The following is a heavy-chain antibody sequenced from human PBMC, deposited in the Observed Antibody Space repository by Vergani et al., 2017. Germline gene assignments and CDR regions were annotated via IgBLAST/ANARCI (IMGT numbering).Heavy chain of an antibody. CDR2: IHPDDSAT. V-gene: IGHV5-51*01. D-gene: IGHD3-22*01. CDR3: ARLYGRDSSGSKYFDY. J-gene: IGHJ4*02. Sequence: EVQLVQSGAEVKKPGASLKISCQISGYSFTNYWIGWVRQMPGKGLEWMGIIHPDDSATRYSPSFQGQVTISVDKSISTAYLQRSSLRASDSAMYYCARLYGRDSSGSKYFDYWGQGTLVTVSS. CDR1: GYSFTNYW.